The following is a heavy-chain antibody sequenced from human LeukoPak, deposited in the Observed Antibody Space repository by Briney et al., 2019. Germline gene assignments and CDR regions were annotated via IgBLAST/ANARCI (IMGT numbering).Heavy chain of an antibody. CDR2: IYTSGST. CDR1: GGSISSGSYY. V-gene: IGHV4-61*02. CDR3: ATSPYDSSGYYSPYYFDY. Sequence: SETLSLTCTVSGGSISSGSYYWSWIRQPAGKGLEWIGRIYTSGSTNYNPSLKSRVTISVDTSKNQFPLKLSSVTAADTAVYYCATSPYDSSGYYSPYYFDYWGQGTLVTVSS. D-gene: IGHD3-22*01. J-gene: IGHJ4*02.